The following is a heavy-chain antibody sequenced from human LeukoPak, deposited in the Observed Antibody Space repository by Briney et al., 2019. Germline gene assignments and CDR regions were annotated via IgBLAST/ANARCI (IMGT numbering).Heavy chain of an antibody. D-gene: IGHD3-9*01. CDR1: GFTFSTYS. CDR2: ISSSSSYI. J-gene: IGHJ4*02. CDR3: SRGVAGDILTGYIYYFDY. V-gene: IGHV3-21*01. Sequence: SEGSLRLSCAASGFTFSTYSMNWVRQAPGKGLEWVSSISSSSSYIYYADSVKGRFTISRDNAKNSLYLQMNSLRAEDTALYYCSRGVAGDILTGYIYYFDYWGQGTLVTVSS.